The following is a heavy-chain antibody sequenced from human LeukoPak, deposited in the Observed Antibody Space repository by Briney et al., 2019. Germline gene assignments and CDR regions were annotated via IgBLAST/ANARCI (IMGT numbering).Heavy chain of an antibody. D-gene: IGHD3-10*01. CDR3: ARSADYYGSGSYRTFDY. V-gene: IGHV4-39*01. CDR1: GGSISSSSYY. Sequence: PSETLSLTCSVSGGSISSSSYYWGWIRQPPGKGLEWIGSIYYSGSTDYNPSLKSRVTISVDTSKNQFSLKLSSVTAADTAVYYCARSADYYGSGSYRTFDYWGQGTPVTVSS. J-gene: IGHJ4*02. CDR2: IYYSGST.